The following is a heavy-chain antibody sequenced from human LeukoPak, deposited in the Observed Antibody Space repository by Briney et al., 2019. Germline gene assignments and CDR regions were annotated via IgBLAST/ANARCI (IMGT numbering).Heavy chain of an antibody. V-gene: IGHV1-69*05. D-gene: IGHD5-18*01. CDR1: GGTFSSYA. Sequence: ASVKVSCKASGGTFSSYAISWMRQAPGQGLEWMGGIIPICGTANYAQKFQGRVTITTDESTSTAYMELSSLRSEDTAVYYCARADTAMVTCDYWGQGTLVTVSS. J-gene: IGHJ4*02. CDR2: IIPICGTA. CDR3: ARADTAMVTCDY.